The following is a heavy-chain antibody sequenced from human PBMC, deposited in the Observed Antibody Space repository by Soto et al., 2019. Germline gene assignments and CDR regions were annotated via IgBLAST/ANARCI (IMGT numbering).Heavy chain of an antibody. CDR3: VREESDHEGNWFDT. CDR1: GFTFSRYG. V-gene: IGHV3-33*01. D-gene: IGHD2-21*02. Sequence: QVQLVESGGGVVQPGRSLKLSCAASGFTFSRYGMHWVRQAPGKGLEWVAVIFYDGSRKEYAASLKGRFTISRDNSKNTLYLQMNSLRAEDTAVYYCVREESDHEGNWFDTWGQGTLVTVSS. CDR2: IFYDGSRK. J-gene: IGHJ5*02.